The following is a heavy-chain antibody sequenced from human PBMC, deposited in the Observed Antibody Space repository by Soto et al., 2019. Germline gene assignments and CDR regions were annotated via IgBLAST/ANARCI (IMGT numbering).Heavy chain of an antibody. V-gene: IGHV3-30*18. CDR2: ISYDGSNK. CDR1: GFTFSSYG. CDR3: AKDGSGRGCDY. Sequence: QVQLVESGGGVVQPGRSLRLSCAASGFTFSSYGMHWVRQAPGKGLEWVAVISYDGSNKYYADSVKGRFTISRDNSKNTLYLQMNSLRAEDTAVYFWAKDGSGRGCDYWGQGTLVTVSS. D-gene: IGHD2-2*03. J-gene: IGHJ4*02.